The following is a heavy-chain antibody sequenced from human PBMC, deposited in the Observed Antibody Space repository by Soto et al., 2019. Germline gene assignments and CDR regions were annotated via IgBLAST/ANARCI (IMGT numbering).Heavy chain of an antibody. D-gene: IGHD1-7*01. Sequence: QVQLVQSGAEVKKPGSSVKVSCKASGGTFSSYAISWVRQAPGQGLEWMGGIIPIFGTANYAQKFQGRVKITADESTSTAYMAMSSLRAEDTAVSYCASHGISGTCVRYDGMAVWGQGTTVTVSS. V-gene: IGHV1-69*12. J-gene: IGHJ6*02. CDR3: ASHGISGTCVRYDGMAV. CDR2: IIPIFGTA. CDR1: GGTFSSYA.